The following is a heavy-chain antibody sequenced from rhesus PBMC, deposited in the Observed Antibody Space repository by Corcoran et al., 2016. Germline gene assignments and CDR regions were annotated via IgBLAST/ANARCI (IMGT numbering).Heavy chain of an antibody. D-gene: IGHD7-45*01. CDR1: GVTFSDYY. J-gene: IGHJ4*01. CDR3: TRANWGSDY. Sequence: EVQLVESGGGLAKPGGSRRLSCAAFGVTFSDYYMDWVRQAPGGWLVWVSRFTKWCDRTCYADAVKDRFTISEENAKNTLYLQMNSLRPGDTAVYFCTRANWGSDYWGQGVLVTVSS. V-gene: IGHV3-178*01. CDR2: FTKWCDRT.